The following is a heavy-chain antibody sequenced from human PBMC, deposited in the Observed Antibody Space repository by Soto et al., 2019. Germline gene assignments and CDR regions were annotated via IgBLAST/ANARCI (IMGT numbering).Heavy chain of an antibody. J-gene: IGHJ4*02. V-gene: IGHV3-23*01. CDR1: GFTFSSYA. CDR3: AKKLYGYSSGWYVY. CDR2: ISGSGGST. Sequence: GGSLRLSCAASGFTFSSYAMSWVRQAPGKGLEWVSAISGSGGSTYYADSVKGRFTISRDNSKNTLYLQMNSLRAEDTAVYYCAKKLYGYSSGWYVYWGQGTLVTVSS. D-gene: IGHD6-19*01.